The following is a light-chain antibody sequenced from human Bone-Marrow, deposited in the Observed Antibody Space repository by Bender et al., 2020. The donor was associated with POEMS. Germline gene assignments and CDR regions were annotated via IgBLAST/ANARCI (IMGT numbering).Light chain of an antibody. CDR2: EGS. CDR1: SSDVGSYNL. Sequence: QSALTQPPSASGSPGQSITISCAGTSSDVGSYNLVSWYQQHPGKAPKLMIYEGSKRPSGVSNRFSGSKSGNTASLTISGLQAEDEADYYCCSYAGSSPVFGGGTKLTVL. J-gene: IGLJ3*02. V-gene: IGLV2-23*01. CDR3: CSYAGSSPV.